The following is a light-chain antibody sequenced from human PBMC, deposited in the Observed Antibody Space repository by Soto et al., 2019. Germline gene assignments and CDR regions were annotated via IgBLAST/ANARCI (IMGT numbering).Light chain of an antibody. CDR3: QQRSDWLT. Sequence: EIVLTQSPATLSLSPGERATLSCRASQSVSTALAWYQQKPGQAPRLLIYDASIRATGIPARFSGSGSGTDFTLTINCLPPEDFAVYYCQQRSDWLTFGGGTKVEIK. CDR2: DAS. CDR1: QSVSTA. J-gene: IGKJ4*01. V-gene: IGKV3-11*01.